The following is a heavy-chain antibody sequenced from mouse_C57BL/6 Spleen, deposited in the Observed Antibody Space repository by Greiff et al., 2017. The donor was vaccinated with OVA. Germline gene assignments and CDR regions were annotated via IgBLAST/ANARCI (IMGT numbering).Heavy chain of an antibody. Sequence: EVQLVESGGGLVKPGGSLQLSCAASGFTFSDYGMYWVRQAPEKGLEWVAYISSGSSTIYYADTVKGRFTISRDNAKNTLFLQMTSLRSEDTAMYYCAREDYYAMDYWGQGTSVTVSS. J-gene: IGHJ4*01. CDR2: ISSGSSTI. CDR3: AREDYYAMDY. V-gene: IGHV5-17*01. CDR1: GFTFSDYG.